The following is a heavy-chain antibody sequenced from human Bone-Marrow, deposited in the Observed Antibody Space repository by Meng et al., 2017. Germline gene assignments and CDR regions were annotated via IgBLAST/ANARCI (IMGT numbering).Heavy chain of an antibody. CDR2: ISSSGSTI. J-gene: IGHJ6*02. CDR3: ARSVAAAGIYGMDG. CDR1: GFTFSSYE. D-gene: IGHD6-13*01. Sequence: LKISCAASGFTFSSYEMNWVRQAPGEGLEWVSYISSSGSTIYYADSVKSRFTISRDNAKNSLYLQMNSLRAEDTAVYYCARSVAAAGIYGMDGWGQGTTVTVSS. V-gene: IGHV3-48*03.